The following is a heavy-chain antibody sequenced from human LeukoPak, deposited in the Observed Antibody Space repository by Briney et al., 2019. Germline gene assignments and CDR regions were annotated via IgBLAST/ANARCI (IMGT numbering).Heavy chain of an antibody. D-gene: IGHD2-8*01. V-gene: IGHV3-74*01. J-gene: IGHJ4*02. CDR3: THAWSN. Sequence: GGSLRLSCAGSGFIFSNYWMHWVRQVPGKGPVWVSSITNDGSRTFYADPVKGRLTISRDNAKNMLYLQMNSLRAEDTAIYYCTHAWSNWGQGTLITVSS. CDR1: GFIFSNYW. CDR2: ITNDGSRT.